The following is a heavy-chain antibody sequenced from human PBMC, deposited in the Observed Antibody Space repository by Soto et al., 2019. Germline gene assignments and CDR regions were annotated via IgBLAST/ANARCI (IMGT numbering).Heavy chain of an antibody. J-gene: IGHJ4*02. Sequence: QLQLQESGPGLVKPSETLSLTCSVSGGSISSSSYFWGWIRQPPGKGLEWIGTIYYSGRTYYNPSLKSRVTISVDTSKNQFSLKLSSVTAADTAVYYCARARIAVAGTGHIDYWDQGTLVTVSS. CDR3: ARARIAVAGTGHIDY. D-gene: IGHD6-19*01. CDR2: IYYSGRT. CDR1: GGSISSSSYF. V-gene: IGHV4-39*01.